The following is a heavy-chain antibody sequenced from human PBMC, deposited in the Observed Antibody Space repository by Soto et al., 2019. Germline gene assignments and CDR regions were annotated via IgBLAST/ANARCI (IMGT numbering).Heavy chain of an antibody. CDR2: INHSGSA. J-gene: IGHJ4*02. V-gene: IGHV4-34*01. D-gene: IGHD1-26*01. CDR1: GGSFNGYI. Sequence: QVQLQQWGAGLLKPSETLSLTCAVYGGSFNGYIWSWIRQPPGKGLQWIGQINHSGSANYNPSLRSRVTISVHPSNSQFSLELSSVTAADTAVYYCARGLISGSHYSGGWYYFDYWGQGTVVTVSS. CDR3: ARGLISGSHYSGGWYYFDY.